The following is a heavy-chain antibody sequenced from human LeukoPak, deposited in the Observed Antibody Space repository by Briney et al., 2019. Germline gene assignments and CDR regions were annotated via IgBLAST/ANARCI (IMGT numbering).Heavy chain of an antibody. CDR2: IIPIFGTA. V-gene: IGHV1-69*05. CDR1: GGTFSSYA. Sequence: GASVKVSCKASGGTFSSYAISWVRQAPGQGLEWMGGIIPIFGTANYAQKFQGRVTITTDESTSTAYMGLSSLRSEDTAVYYCARDRARRDYYDSSGSLLAFDIWGQGTMVTVSS. CDR3: ARDRARRDYYDSSGSLLAFDI. D-gene: IGHD3-22*01. J-gene: IGHJ3*02.